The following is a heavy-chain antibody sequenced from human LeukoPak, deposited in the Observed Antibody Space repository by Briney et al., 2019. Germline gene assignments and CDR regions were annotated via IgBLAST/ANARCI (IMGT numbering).Heavy chain of an antibody. V-gene: IGHV4-59*08. Sequence: PSETLSLTCTVSGGSISSYYWSWIRQPPGKGLEWIGYIYYSGSTNYNPSLKSPVTISVDTSKNQFSLKLSSVTAADTAVYYCARHSGGSGSYYNDGFDYWGQGTLVTVSS. D-gene: IGHD3-10*01. CDR1: GGSISSYY. CDR3: ARHSGGSGSYYNDGFDY. J-gene: IGHJ4*02. CDR2: IYYSGST.